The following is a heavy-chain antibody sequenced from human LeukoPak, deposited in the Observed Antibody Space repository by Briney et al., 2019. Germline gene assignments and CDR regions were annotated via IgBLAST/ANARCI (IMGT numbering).Heavy chain of an antibody. CDR3: ASGLRGVDY. CDR1: GGSISSGSYY. J-gene: IGHJ4*02. V-gene: IGHV4-39*07. Sequence: SETLSLTCTVSGGSISSGSYYWSWIRQPPGKGLEWIGSIYHSGSTYYNPSLKSRVTISVDTSKNQFSLKLSSVTAADTAVYYCASGLRGVDYWGQGTLVTVSS. CDR2: IYHSGST. D-gene: IGHD4-17*01.